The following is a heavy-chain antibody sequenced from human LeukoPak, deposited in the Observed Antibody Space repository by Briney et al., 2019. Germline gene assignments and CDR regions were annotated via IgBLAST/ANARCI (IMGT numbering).Heavy chain of an antibody. V-gene: IGHV3-74*01. CDR1: GFTFSNYW. CDR2: INSDGNVT. J-gene: IGHJ4*02. D-gene: IGHD2-15*01. Sequence: PGGSLRLSCAASGFTFSNYWMHWVRQAPGKGLVWVSRINSDGNVTNYADSVKGRFTISRDNAKNMLCLQMNSLRAEDTAVYYCARVRYCDYWGQGTLVSVSS. CDR3: ARVRYCDY.